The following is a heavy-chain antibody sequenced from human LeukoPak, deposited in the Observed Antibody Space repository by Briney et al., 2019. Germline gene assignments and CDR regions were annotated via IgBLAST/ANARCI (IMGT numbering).Heavy chain of an antibody. V-gene: IGHV3-21*01. CDR3: ARALTPYYYDSSGYYNAFDI. Sequence: GGSLRPSCAASGFTFSSYSMNWVRQAPGKGLEWVSSISSSSSYIYYADSVKGRFTISRDNAKNSLYLQMNSLRAEDTAVYYCARALTPYYYDSSGYYNAFDIWGQGTMVTVSS. D-gene: IGHD3-22*01. J-gene: IGHJ3*02. CDR2: ISSSSSYI. CDR1: GFTFSSYS.